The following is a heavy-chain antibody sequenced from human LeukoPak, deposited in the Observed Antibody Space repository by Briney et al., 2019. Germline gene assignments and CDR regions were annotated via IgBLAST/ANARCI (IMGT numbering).Heavy chain of an antibody. CDR2: ISNSGSSV. CDR1: GFTFSSYE. V-gene: IGHV3-48*03. Sequence: GGSLRLSCAASGFTFSSYEMNWVRQAPGEGLEWISYISNSGSSVKYADSVKGRFTISRDNAKNSLFLQMTSLSAEDTAVYYCGRAGPVTKDHFMDVWGKGTTVTISS. D-gene: IGHD2-2*01. CDR3: GRAGPVTKDHFMDV. J-gene: IGHJ6*03.